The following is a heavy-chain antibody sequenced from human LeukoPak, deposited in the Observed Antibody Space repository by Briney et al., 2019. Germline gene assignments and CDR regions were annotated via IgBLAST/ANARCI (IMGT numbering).Heavy chain of an antibody. V-gene: IGHV4-59*01. CDR2: IYYSGST. CDR3: ARVSVQLEIFGVVIKDYYYYYYMDV. D-gene: IGHD3-3*01. CDR1: GGSISSYY. Sequence: SETLSLTCTVSGGSISSYYWGWIRQPPGKGLEWIGYIYYSGSTNYNPSLKSRVTISVDTSKNQFSLKLSSVTAADTAVYYCARVSVQLEIFGVVIKDYYYYYYMDVWGKGTTVTVSS. J-gene: IGHJ6*03.